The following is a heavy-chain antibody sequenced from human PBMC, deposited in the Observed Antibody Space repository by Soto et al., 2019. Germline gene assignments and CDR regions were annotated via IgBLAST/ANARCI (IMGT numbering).Heavy chain of an antibody. CDR2: ISGGGGNT. J-gene: IGHJ6*01. D-gene: IGHD3-10*01. Sequence: EVQLLESGGGLVQPGGSLRLSCVASGFTFSSFAMSWVRQVPGKGLEWVSVISGGGGNTYYADSVKGRFTISRDNSRNTMYLQMNSLRGDDRAVYYCARSMVRGALSSYYYGMDVW. V-gene: IGHV3-23*01. CDR1: GFTFSSFA. CDR3: ARSMVRGALSSYYYGMDV.